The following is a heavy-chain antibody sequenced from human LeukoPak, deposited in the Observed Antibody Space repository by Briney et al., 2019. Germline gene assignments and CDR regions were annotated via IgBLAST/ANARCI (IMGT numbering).Heavy chain of an antibody. CDR3: ARDQGGNSFY. CDR1: LGTLSSYS. D-gene: IGHD2/OR15-2a*01. CDR2: IIPNFGTA. V-gene: IGHV1-69*13. J-gene: IGHJ4*02. Sequence: SSENVSCKPSLGTLSSYSIILLRQAPGHGIEWMGGIIPNFGTANYEQKFQGRVTITADESKSTVYMELSSLRSEDTAVYYCARDQGGNSFYWGQGTLVTVSS.